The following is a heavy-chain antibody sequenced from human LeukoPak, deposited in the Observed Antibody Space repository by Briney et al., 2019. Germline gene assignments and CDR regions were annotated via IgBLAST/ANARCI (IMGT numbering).Heavy chain of an antibody. J-gene: IGHJ4*02. CDR2: IRSKAYGGTT. Sequence: GGSLRLSCTASGFTFGDYAMSWVRQAPGKGLEWVGFIRSKAYGGTTEYAASVKGRFTISRDDSKSIAYLQMNSLKTEDTAVYYCTRVESSGYYPIPFDYWGQGTLVTVSP. V-gene: IGHV3-49*04. CDR1: GFTFGDYA. CDR3: TRVESSGYYPIPFDY. D-gene: IGHD3-22*01.